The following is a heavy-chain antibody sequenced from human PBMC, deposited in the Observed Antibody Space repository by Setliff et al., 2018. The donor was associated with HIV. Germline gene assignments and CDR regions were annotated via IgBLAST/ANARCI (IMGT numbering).Heavy chain of an antibody. J-gene: IGHJ6*02. CDR1: GFTFSSYE. CDR2: ISDSGSTI. CDR3: ARRETGALYFGTFYYFGMDV. D-gene: IGHD2-8*01. V-gene: IGHV3-48*03. Sequence: GESLKISCAGSGFTFSSYEFNWVRQAPGKGLEWVSYISDSGSTIYYADFVKGRFTISRDNTKNSLYLQMNGLRVEDTAVYYCARRETGALYFGTFYYFGMDVWGQGTTVTVSS.